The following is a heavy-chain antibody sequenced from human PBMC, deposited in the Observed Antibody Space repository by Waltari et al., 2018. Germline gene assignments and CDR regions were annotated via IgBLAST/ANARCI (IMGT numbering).Heavy chain of an antibody. Sequence: QLQLQESGPGLVKPSETLSLTCTVSGGSISISTYYWDWIRQPPGKGLEWIGSIYYSGSTYYNPSLKSRVTISGDTSKNQFSLKLSSVTAADTAVYYCARHVVVTANFDYWGQGTTVTVSS. CDR2: IYYSGST. D-gene: IGHD2-21*02. J-gene: IGHJ4*03. V-gene: IGHV4-39*01. CDR3: ARHVVVTANFDY. CDR1: GGSISISTYY.